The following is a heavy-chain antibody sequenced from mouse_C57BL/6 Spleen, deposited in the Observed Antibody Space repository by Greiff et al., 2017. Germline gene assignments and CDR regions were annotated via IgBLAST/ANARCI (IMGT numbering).Heavy chain of an antibody. Sequence: QVQLKQSGPGLVQPSQSLSITCTVSGFSLTSYGVHWVRQSPGKGLEWLGVIWSGGSTDYNAAFISRLSISKDNSKSQVFVKMNSLQADDTAIYYCARNWGDYYAMDYWGQGTSVTVSS. CDR2: IWSGGST. CDR3: ARNWGDYYAMDY. J-gene: IGHJ4*01. V-gene: IGHV2-2*01. CDR1: GFSLTSYG.